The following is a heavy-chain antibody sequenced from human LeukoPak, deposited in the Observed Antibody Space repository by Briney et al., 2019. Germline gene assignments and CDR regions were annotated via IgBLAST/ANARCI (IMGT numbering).Heavy chain of an antibody. V-gene: IGHV1-69*04. CDR3: ARDAYYYDSSGYTAEDY. J-gene: IGHJ4*02. CDR2: IIPILGIA. Sequence: ASVKVSCKASGGTFSSYAISWVRQAPGQGLEWMGRIIPILGIANYAQKFQGRVTITADKSTSTVYMELSSLRSEDTAVYYCARDAYYYDSSGYTAEDYWGQGTLVTVSS. D-gene: IGHD3-22*01. CDR1: GGTFSSYA.